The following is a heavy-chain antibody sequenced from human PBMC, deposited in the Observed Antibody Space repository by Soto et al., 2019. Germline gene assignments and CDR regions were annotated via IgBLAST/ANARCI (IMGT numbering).Heavy chain of an antibody. CDR3: AVAAFGVVTYGMDV. V-gene: IGHV1-69*13. CDR2: IIPIFGTA. D-gene: IGHD3-3*01. J-gene: IGHJ6*02. Sequence: SVKVSCKASGGTFSSYAISWVRQAPGQGLEWVGGIIPIFGTANYAQKFQGRVTITADESTSTAYMELSSLRSEDTAVYYCAVAAFGVVTYGMDVWRQGTTVTVSS. CDR1: GGTFSSYA.